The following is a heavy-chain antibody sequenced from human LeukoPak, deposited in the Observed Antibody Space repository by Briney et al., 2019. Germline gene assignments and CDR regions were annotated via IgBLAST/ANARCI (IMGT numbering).Heavy chain of an antibody. V-gene: IGHV1-58*02. CDR3: AAERTFGGVIVKGEFDY. CDR1: GFTFTSSA. CDR2: IVVGSGNT. J-gene: IGHJ4*02. D-gene: IGHD3-16*02. Sequence: SVTVSCKASGFTFTSSAMQWVRQARGQRLEWIGWIVVGSGNTNYAQKFQERVTITRDMSTSTAYMELSSLRSEDTAVYYCAAERTFGGVIVKGEFDYWGQGTLVTVSS.